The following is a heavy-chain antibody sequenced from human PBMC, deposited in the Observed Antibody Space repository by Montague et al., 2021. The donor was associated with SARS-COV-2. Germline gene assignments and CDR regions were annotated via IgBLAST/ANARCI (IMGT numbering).Heavy chain of an antibody. V-gene: IGHV3-53*01. CDR3: ARNAGGNFPTSFDY. J-gene: IGHJ4*02. CDR2: IYSGGST. CDR1: GFTVSSNY. D-gene: IGHD4-23*01. Sequence: SLRLSCAASGFTVSSNYMSWVRQAPGKGLEWVSVIYSGGSTYYSDSVMGRFTISRDNSKNTLYLQMNSLRAEDTAVDYCARNAGGNFPTSFDYWGQGTLVTVSS.